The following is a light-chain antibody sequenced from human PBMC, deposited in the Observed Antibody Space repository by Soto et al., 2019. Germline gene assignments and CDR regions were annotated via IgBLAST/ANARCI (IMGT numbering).Light chain of an antibody. CDR2: GAS. J-gene: IGKJ3*01. Sequence: EIVLTQSPGTLSLSPGERATLSCRASQSISSSYLAWYQQKPGQAPRLLVYGASSRATGIPDRFSGSGSGTYFPLTISRLEPEDFAVYYCQQYGSSRFTFGPGTKVDIK. CDR3: QQYGSSRFT. V-gene: IGKV3-20*01. CDR1: QSISSSY.